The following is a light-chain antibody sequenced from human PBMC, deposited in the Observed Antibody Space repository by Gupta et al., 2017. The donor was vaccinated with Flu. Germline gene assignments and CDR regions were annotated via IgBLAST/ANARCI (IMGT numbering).Light chain of an antibody. CDR3: QQYHLSPFT. V-gene: IGKV4-1*01. Sequence: AWYQQKPGHPPKLLIYLASARQASRPDRLSGVETGTDYTLTISSRQTDAVALCYCQQYHLSPFTLGPGTKVSNK. J-gene: IGKJ3*01. CDR2: LAS.